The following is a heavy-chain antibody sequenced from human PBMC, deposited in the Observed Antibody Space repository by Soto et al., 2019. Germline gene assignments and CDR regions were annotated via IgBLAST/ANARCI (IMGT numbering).Heavy chain of an antibody. J-gene: IGHJ6*02. CDR2: IIPIFGTA. Sequence: GASVKVSCKASGGTFSSYAISWVRQAPGQGLEWMGGIIPIFGTANYAQKFQGRVTITADESTSTAYMELSSLRSEDTAVYYCARGGYCSGGSCYSYYYYYYGMDVWGQGTTVTVSS. D-gene: IGHD2-15*01. CDR3: ARGGYCSGGSCYSYYYYYYGMDV. CDR1: GGTFSSYA. V-gene: IGHV1-69*13.